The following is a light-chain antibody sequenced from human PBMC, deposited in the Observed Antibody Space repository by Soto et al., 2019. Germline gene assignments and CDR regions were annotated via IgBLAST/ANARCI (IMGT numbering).Light chain of an antibody. Sequence: EIVMTQPPATLSVSPGERAALPCRASQSVGSNLAWYQRKPGQAPRLLIYGASTRATGIPSRFSGSGSGTEFTLTISSLEPEDFAVYYCQQRSNWPLTFGGGTKVDIK. J-gene: IGKJ4*01. CDR3: QQRSNWPLT. CDR1: QSVGSN. CDR2: GAS. V-gene: IGKV3-15*01.